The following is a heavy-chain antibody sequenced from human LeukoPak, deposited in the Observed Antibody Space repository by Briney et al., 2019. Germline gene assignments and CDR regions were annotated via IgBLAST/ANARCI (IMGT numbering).Heavy chain of an antibody. Sequence: SETLSLTCNVSGGSISSSTYYWGWIRQPPGKGLEWIGTIYYSGSTYYNPSLKSRVTISVDTSKNHFSLKLSSVTAADTAVYYCARLGSLCSGGACFRHFDYWGQGTLVTVSS. CDR3: ARLGSLCSGGACFRHFDY. CDR2: IYYSGST. J-gene: IGHJ4*02. D-gene: IGHD2-15*01. CDR1: GGSISSSTYY. V-gene: IGHV4-39*02.